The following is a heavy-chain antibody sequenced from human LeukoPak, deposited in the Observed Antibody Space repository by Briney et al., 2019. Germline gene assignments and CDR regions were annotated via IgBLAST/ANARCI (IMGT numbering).Heavy chain of an antibody. Sequence: GASVTVSFKASGYTFIVFHMHWVRQAPGRGLEWMGWINPKSGGKHYVQKLQGRVTMTMDTSINTAYMELSRLRSDDTAVYYCARDLKYQLLFEAFDIWGQGTMVTVSS. CDR1: GYTFIVFH. D-gene: IGHD2-2*01. CDR2: INPKSGGK. J-gene: IGHJ3*02. V-gene: IGHV1-2*02. CDR3: ARDLKYQLLFEAFDI.